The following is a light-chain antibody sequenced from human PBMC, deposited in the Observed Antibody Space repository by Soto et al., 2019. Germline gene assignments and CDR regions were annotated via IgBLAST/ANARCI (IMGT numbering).Light chain of an antibody. CDR2: DNN. Sequence: QPVLTQPPSMSGAPGQRVTISCTGSSSNIGAGYDVHWYQQHPGTAPKLLIFDNNNRPSGVPDRFSGSKSDTSASLAITGLQAEDEADYYCQSFDTSLSGFVVFGGGTKLTV. CDR1: SSNIGAGYD. CDR3: QSFDTSLSGFVV. V-gene: IGLV1-40*01. J-gene: IGLJ2*01.